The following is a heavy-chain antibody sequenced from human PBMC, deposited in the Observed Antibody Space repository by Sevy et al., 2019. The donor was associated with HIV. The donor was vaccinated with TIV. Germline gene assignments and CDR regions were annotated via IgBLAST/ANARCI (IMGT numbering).Heavy chain of an antibody. CDR2: INAGNGNT. CDR1: GYTFTSYA. Sequence: ASVKVSCKASGYTFTSYAMHWVRQAAGQRLEWMGWINAGNGNTKYSQKFQGRVTITRDTSASTAYMELSSLRSEDTAVYYCARGYSYGSDYYYYYYMDVWGKGTTVTVS. D-gene: IGHD5-18*01. J-gene: IGHJ6*03. V-gene: IGHV1-3*01. CDR3: ARGYSYGSDYYYYYYMDV.